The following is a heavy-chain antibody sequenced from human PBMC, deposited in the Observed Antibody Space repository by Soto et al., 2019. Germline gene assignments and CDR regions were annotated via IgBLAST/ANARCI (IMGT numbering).Heavy chain of an antibody. CDR1: GGSVSSASYW. V-gene: IGHV4-61*01. CDR3: VREPSGWQMDY. J-gene: IGHJ4*02. D-gene: IGHD6-19*01. CDR2: LHNSGIT. Sequence: QVQLQESGPGLVKPSETLSLTCTVSGGSVSSASYWWSWVRQPPGKGLEWIGYLHNSGITNYNPSLESRSTISVDTSKNQFSLKLTSVTAADTAVYYCVREPSGWQMDYWGQGTLVTVSS.